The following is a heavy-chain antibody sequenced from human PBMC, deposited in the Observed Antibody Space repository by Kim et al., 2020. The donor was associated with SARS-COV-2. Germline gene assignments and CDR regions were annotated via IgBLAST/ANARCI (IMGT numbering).Heavy chain of an antibody. D-gene: IGHD5-18*01. CDR1: GFTFSSYA. Sequence: GGSLRLSCAASGFTFSSYAMSWVRQAPGKGLEWVSAISGSGGSTYYADSVKGRFTISRDNSKNTLYLQMNSLRAEDTAVYYCAKAHRIGGYSYGYGDYWGQGTLVTVSS. CDR2: ISGSGGST. J-gene: IGHJ4*02. V-gene: IGHV3-23*01. CDR3: AKAHRIGGYSYGYGDY.